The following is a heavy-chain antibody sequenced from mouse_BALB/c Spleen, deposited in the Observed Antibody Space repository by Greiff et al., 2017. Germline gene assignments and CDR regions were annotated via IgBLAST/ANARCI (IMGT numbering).Heavy chain of an antibody. D-gene: IGHD1-1*01. J-gene: IGHJ3*01. CDR3: ASDYYGSSPSWFAY. Sequence: DVKLQESGAELVKPGASVKLSCTASGFNIKDTYMHWVKQRPEQGLEWIGRIDPANGNTKYDPKFQGKATITADTSSNTAYLQLSSLTSEDTAVYYCASDYYGSSPSWFAYWGQGTLVTVSA. CDR2: IDPANGNT. V-gene: IGHV14-3*02. CDR1: GFNIKDTY.